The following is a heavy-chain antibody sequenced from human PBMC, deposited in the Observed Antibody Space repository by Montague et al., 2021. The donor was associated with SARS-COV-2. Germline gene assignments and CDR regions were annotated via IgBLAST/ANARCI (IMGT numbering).Heavy chain of an antibody. V-gene: IGHV3-20*04. CDR1: GFTFDDYG. CDR2: INRNGDTT. CDR3: SRGYNYGPFNL. J-gene: IGHJ4*02. D-gene: IGHD5-18*01. Sequence: SLRLSCAASGFTFDDYGMSWVRQAPVKGLEWVSGINRNGDTTDYXDSVKGRFIISRDNVKNSLYLQMNSLIAEDTALYYCSRGYNYGPFNLWGQGTLVTVTS.